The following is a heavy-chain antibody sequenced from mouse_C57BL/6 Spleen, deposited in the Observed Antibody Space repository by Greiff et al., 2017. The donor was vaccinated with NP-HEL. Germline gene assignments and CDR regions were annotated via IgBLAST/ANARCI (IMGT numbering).Heavy chain of an antibody. V-gene: IGHV1-61*01. J-gene: IGHJ2*01. CDR1: GYTFTSYW. CDR3: ARYRSNFLFDY. Sequence: QVQLKQPGAELVRPGSSVKLSCKASGYTFTSYWMDWVKQRPGQGLEWIGNIYPSDSETHYNQKFKDKATLTVDKSSSTAYMQLSSLTSEDSAVYYCARYRSNFLFDYWGQGTTLTVSS. CDR2: IYPSDSET. D-gene: IGHD2-5*01.